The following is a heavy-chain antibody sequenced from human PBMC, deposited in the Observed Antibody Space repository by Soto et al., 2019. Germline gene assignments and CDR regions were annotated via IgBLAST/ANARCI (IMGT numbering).Heavy chain of an antibody. D-gene: IGHD3-22*01. CDR2: IYPADSNI. J-gene: IGHJ4*02. Sequence: GEDLNITCKSSRYTFSVYWIGWVRQVPGKGLEWMGSIYPADSNIRYSPSFQGQVTISADKSIRSAYLRWTSLKASDTGMYYCAVWYYSDSSGYKGYYFDYWGQGTLVTAPQ. V-gene: IGHV5-51*01. CDR3: AVWYYSDSSGYKGYYFDY. CDR1: RYTFSVYW.